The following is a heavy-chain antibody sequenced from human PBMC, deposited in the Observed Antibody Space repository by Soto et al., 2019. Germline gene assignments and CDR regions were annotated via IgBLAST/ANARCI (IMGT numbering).Heavy chain of an antibody. D-gene: IGHD6-19*01. CDR3: ASPQRISSVWSYH. CDR1: GFTFSTYG. Sequence: QPGGSLRLSCAASGFTFSTYGMHWVRQAPGKGLEWVAVIWFDGTKKYYADSVNGRFTISRDNSKNTLYLQMNSLRAEDTAVYYCASPQRISSVWSYHWGQGTLVTVSS. V-gene: IGHV3-33*01. J-gene: IGHJ5*02. CDR2: IWFDGTKK.